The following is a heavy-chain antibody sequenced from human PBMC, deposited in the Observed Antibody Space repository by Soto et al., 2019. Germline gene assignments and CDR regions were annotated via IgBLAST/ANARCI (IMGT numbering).Heavy chain of an antibody. CDR2: IYYSGST. J-gene: IGHJ4*02. CDR1: GGSFSGYY. CDR3: ARVYDSSCPDY. V-gene: IGHV4-31*11. D-gene: IGHD6-13*01. Sequence: SSETLSLTCAVYGGSFSGYYWSWIRQHPGKGLEWIGYIYYSGSTYYNPSLKSRVTISVDTSKNQFSLKLSSVTAADTAVYYCARVYDSSCPDYWGQGTLVTVSS.